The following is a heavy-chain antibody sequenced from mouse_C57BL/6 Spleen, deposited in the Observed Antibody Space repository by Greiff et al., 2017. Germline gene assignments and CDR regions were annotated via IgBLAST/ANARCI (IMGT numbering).Heavy chain of an antibody. CDR3: ARLAYYYRYYYAMDY. CDR1: GYAFSSYW. J-gene: IGHJ4*01. D-gene: IGHD1-1*02. CDR2: IYPGDGDT. V-gene: IGHV1-80*01. Sequence: QVQLQQSGAELVKPGASVKISCKASGYAFSSYWMNWVKQRPGKGLEWIGQIYPGDGDTNYNGKFKGKDTLTADNSSSTAYMQLSSLTSEDSAVYFCARLAYYYRYYYAMDYWGQGTSVTVSS.